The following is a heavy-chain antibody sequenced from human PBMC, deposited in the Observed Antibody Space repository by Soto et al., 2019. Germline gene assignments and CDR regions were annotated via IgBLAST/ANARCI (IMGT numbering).Heavy chain of an antibody. CDR2: IYYSGST. D-gene: IGHD3-22*01. Sequence: PSETLSLTCTVSGGSISSYYWSWIRQPPGKGLEWIGYIYYSGSTNYNPSLKSRVTISVDTSKNQFSLKLSSVTAADTAVYYCARAPNYYDSSGYGGKAFDIWGQGTMVTVPS. CDR3: ARAPNYYDSSGYGGKAFDI. CDR1: GGSISSYY. J-gene: IGHJ3*02. V-gene: IGHV4-59*01.